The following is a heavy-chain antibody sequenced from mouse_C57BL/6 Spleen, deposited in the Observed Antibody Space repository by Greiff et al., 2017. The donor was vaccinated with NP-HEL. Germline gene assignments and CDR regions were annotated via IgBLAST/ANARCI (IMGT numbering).Heavy chain of an antibody. Sequence: VQLQQSGPELVKPGASVKMSCKASGYTFTDYNMHWVKQSHGKSLEWIGYINPNNGGTSYNQKFKGKATLTVNKSSSTAYMELRSLTSEDSAVYYCARDSNYEFLYYYAMDYWGQGTSVTVSS. J-gene: IGHJ4*01. D-gene: IGHD2-5*01. CDR3: ARDSNYEFLYYYAMDY. V-gene: IGHV1-22*01. CDR2: INPNNGGT. CDR1: GYTFTDYN.